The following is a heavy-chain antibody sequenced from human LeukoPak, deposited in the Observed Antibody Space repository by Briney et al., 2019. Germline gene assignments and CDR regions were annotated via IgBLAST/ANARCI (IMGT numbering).Heavy chain of an antibody. J-gene: IGHJ6*03. CDR2: IYSSGST. CDR1: GGSINDYY. V-gene: IGHV4-4*07. D-gene: IGHD3-10*01. Sequence: PSETLSLTCNVSGGSINDYYWSWIRQSAGKGLKWLGRIYSSGSTNDNPSFKRRVTMSVDTSANQVSLKLLSVTAADTGVYFCAREGKWFRSYYYYMDVWGEGTMVTVSS. CDR3: AREGKWFRSYYYYMDV.